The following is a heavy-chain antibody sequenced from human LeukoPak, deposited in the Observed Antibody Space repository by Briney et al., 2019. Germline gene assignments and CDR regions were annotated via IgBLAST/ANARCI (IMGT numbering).Heavy chain of an antibody. J-gene: IGHJ4*02. Sequence: SETLSLACAISGGSITSSNWWTWVRQPPGKGLEWVGEIYLRGNTNYNPSLESRVSISVDESKTQLSLRLESVTAADTAVYYCARGTITTVTDSWGPGTLVTVSS. V-gene: IGHV4-4*02. CDR3: ARGTITTVTDS. CDR2: IYLRGNT. D-gene: IGHD4-17*01. CDR1: GGSITSSNW.